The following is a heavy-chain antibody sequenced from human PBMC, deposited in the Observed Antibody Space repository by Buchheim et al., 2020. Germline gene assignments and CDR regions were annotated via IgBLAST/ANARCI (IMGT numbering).Heavy chain of an antibody. CDR3: AKASQDGGSYFRCFDP. CDR1: GFTFSSYA. V-gene: IGHV3-23*01. D-gene: IGHD1-26*01. Sequence: EVQLLESGGGLVQPGGSLRLFCAASGFTFSSYAMSWVRQAPGKGLEWVSAISGSGGSTYYADSVKGRFPISRDNSKNTLSLQMNSLRAEDTAVYYCAKASQDGGSYFRCFDPWGQGTL. J-gene: IGHJ5*02. CDR2: ISGSGGST.